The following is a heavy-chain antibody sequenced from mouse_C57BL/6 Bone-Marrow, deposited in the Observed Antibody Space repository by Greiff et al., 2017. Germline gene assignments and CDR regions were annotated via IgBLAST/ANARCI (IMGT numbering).Heavy chain of an antibody. D-gene: IGHD1-1*01. V-gene: IGHV1-64*01. J-gene: IGHJ2*01. Sequence: VQLQQSGAELVKPGASVKLSCKASGYTFTSYWMHWVKQRPGQGLEWIGMIHPNSGSTNYNEKFKSKATLTVDKSSSTAYMQLSSLTSEDSAVYYCARSYYYRDFDYWGQGTTLTVSS. CDR3: ARSYYYRDFDY. CDR2: IHPNSGST. CDR1: GYTFTSYW.